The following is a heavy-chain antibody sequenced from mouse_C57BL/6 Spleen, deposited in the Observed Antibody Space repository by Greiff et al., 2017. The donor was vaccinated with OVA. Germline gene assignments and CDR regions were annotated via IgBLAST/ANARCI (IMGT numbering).Heavy chain of an antibody. V-gene: IGHV1-82*01. CDR1: GYAFSSSW. J-gene: IGHJ1*03. CDR2: IYPGDGDT. Sequence: VKLQQSGPELVKPGASVKLSCKASGYAFSSSWMNWVKQRPGKGLEWIGRIYPGDGDTNYNGKFKGKATLTADKSSSTAYMQLSSLTSEDSAVYFCARGDYPWYFDVWGTGTTVTVSS. D-gene: IGHD2-4*01. CDR3: ARGDYPWYFDV.